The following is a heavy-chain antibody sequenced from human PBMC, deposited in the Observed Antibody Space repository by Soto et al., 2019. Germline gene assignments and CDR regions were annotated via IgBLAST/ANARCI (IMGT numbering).Heavy chain of an antibody. CDR1: GYSFPSYW. J-gene: IGHJ4*02. CDR2: TDPSNSYT. V-gene: IGHV5-10-1*01. CDR3: MRRYTSSSFPDY. D-gene: IGHD6-6*01. Sequence: PGESLKISCKGSGYSFPSYWITWVRQIPGKGLEWMGRTDPSNSYTNYSPSFQGHVTISCDLSVTTAYLQWNSLKASDTAIYYCMRRYTSSSFPDYWGQGTLVTVSS.